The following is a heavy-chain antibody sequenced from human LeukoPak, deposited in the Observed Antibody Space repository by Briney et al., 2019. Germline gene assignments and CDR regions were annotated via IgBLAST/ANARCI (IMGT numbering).Heavy chain of an antibody. Sequence: GGSLRLSCAASGFMFSDFYMSWIRQAPGKGLEWISYISSGASNIYYAVSVKGRFTISRDNAKNSLYLQMNSLRADDTAVYYCARVLEDGYSLADSYGLDVWGQGTTVTISS. V-gene: IGHV3-11*01. CDR2: ISSGASNI. J-gene: IGHJ6*02. CDR3: ARVLEDGYSLADSYGLDV. CDR1: GFMFSDFY. D-gene: IGHD5-24*01.